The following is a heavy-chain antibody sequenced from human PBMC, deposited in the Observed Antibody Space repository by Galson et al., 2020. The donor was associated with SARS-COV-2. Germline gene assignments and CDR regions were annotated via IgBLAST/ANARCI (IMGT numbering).Heavy chain of an antibody. CDR1: GGSISSSSYY. D-gene: IGHD6-19*01. Sequence: SETLSLTCTVSGGSISSSSYYWGWIRQPPGKGLEWIGSIYYSGSTYYNPSLKSRVTISVDTSKNQFSLKLSSVTAADTAVYYCARLYSSGWYLGAFDIWGQGTMVTVSS. V-gene: IGHV4-39*01. CDR3: ARLYSSGWYLGAFDI. J-gene: IGHJ3*02. CDR2: IYYSGST.